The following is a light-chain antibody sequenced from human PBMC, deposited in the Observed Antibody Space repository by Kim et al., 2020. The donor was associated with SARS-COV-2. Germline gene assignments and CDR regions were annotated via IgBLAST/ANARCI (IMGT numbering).Light chain of an antibody. CDR3: LQHSTYPIT. J-gene: IGKJ5*01. Sequence: ASMGDRVTITCRASQDIRNDLGWYQQNPGRAPKRLIYGASSLQSGVPSRFSGRGSGTEFTLTISSVQPEDFATYFCLQHSTYPITFGQGTRLEIK. V-gene: IGKV1-17*01. CDR2: GAS. CDR1: QDIRND.